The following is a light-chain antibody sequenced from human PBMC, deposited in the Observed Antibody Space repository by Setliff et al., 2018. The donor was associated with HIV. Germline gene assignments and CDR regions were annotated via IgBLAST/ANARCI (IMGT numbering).Light chain of an antibody. V-gene: IGLV2-14*03. CDR2: DVT. CDR3: SSYSRSSTFGV. CDR1: SSDIGGYDY. Sequence: SALAQPASVSGSPGQSITISCTGTSSDIGGYDYVSWFQHRPGKAPKLMMSDVTKRPPGVSTRFSGSKSGNTASLTISGLQAEDEADYYCSSYSRSSTFGVFGTGTKV. J-gene: IGLJ1*01.